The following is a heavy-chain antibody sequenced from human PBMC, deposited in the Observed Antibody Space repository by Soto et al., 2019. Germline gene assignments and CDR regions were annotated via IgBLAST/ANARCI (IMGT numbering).Heavy chain of an antibody. D-gene: IGHD3-10*01. CDR3: EKGTITMVRGVISPFVY. CDR2: ISGSGGST. CDR1: GFTFSSYA. Sequence: EVQLLESGGGLVQPGGSLRLSCAASGFTFSSYAMSWVRQAPGKGLEWVSAISGSGGSTYYADSVKGRFTISRDNTKNTPYLQMNSLRAENTAVYDCEKGTITMVRGVISPFVYWGQGTLVTVSS. J-gene: IGHJ4*02. V-gene: IGHV3-23*01.